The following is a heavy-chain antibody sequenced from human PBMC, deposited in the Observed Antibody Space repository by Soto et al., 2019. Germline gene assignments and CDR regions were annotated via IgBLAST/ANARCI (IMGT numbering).Heavy chain of an antibody. CDR3: ARGRVVVPAAVMFNCLDP. CDR1: GGSFSGYY. V-gene: IGHV4-34*01. J-gene: IGHJ5*02. CDR2: INHSGST. D-gene: IGHD2-2*01. Sequence: SETLSLTCVVYGGSFSGYYWSWIRQPPGKGLEWIGEINHSGSTHYNPSLKSRVTMSVDTSKNQFSLKMSSVTAADTAVYYCARGRVVVPAAVMFNCLDPWGQGALVTVSS.